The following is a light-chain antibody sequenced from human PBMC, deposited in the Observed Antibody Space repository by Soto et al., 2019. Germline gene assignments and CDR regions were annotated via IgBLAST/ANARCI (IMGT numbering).Light chain of an antibody. Sequence: EIVLTQSPATLSLSPGEGATLSCRASQSVSSYLAWYQQKPGQAPRLLIYDASNRATGIPARFSGSGSGTDFTLTISSLEPEDFAVYYCQQRSNWPRGTFGQGTKLESK. CDR1: QSVSSY. CDR3: QQRSNWPRGT. J-gene: IGKJ2*02. CDR2: DAS. V-gene: IGKV3-11*01.